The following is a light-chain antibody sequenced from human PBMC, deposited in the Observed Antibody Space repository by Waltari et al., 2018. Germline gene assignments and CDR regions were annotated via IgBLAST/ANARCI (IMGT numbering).Light chain of an antibody. J-gene: IGKJ4*01. CDR3: QQRGTYLGLT. CDR1: QSVSKY. CDR2: DAS. V-gene: IGKV3-11*01. Sequence: VLTQSPATLSLSPGERATLSCRAGQSVSKYLAWYPQKPGQAPRLLIFDASNRATGIPARFSGSGSGTEFSLTISSLEPEDFAVYYCQQRGTYLGLTFGGGTKVDIK.